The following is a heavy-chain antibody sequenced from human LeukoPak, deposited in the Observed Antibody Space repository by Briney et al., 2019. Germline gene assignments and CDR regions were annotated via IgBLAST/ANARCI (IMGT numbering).Heavy chain of an antibody. CDR2: ISSSGSTI. CDR3: ARVPPDILTGSYYFDY. J-gene: IGHJ4*02. V-gene: IGHV3-11*01. D-gene: IGHD3-9*01. Sequence: GGSLRLSCAASGFTFSDYYMTWIRQAPGKGLEWVSYISSSGSTIYDADSVKGRFTISRDNAKNSLYLQMNSLRVEDTAMYYCARVPPDILTGSYYFDYWGQGTLVNVSS. CDR1: GFTFSDYY.